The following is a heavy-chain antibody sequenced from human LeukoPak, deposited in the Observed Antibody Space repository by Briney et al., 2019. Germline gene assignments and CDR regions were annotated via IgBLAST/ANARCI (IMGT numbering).Heavy chain of an antibody. J-gene: IGHJ6*03. Sequence: SETLSLTCTVSGDSISSSSYYWGWIRRPPGKGLEWIGSIYYSGSTYYTPSLKSRVTIFVDTSKNQFSLKLSSVTAADTAVYYCARTLNYYYYMDVWGKGTTVTVSS. V-gene: IGHV4-39*01. CDR2: IYYSGST. CDR3: ARTLNYYYYMDV. CDR1: GDSISSSSYY.